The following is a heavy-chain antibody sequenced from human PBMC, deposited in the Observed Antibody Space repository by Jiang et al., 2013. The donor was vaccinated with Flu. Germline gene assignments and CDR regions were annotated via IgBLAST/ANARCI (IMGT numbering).Heavy chain of an antibody. Sequence: VQLLESGGGLVQPGGSLRLSCAASGFTFSSYEMNWVRQAPGKGLEWVSYISSSGSTIYYAGSVKGRFTISRDNAKNSLYLQMNSLRAEDTAVYYCARGANSGSWYDLFDYYYGMDVWGHGTTVTVSS. D-gene: IGHD6-13*01. V-gene: IGHV3-48*03. CDR3: ARGANSGSWYDLFDYYYGMDV. J-gene: IGHJ6*02. CDR1: GFTFSSYE. CDR2: ISSSGSTI.